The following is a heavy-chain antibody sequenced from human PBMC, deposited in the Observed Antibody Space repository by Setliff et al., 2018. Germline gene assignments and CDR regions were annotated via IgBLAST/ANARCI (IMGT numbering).Heavy chain of an antibody. D-gene: IGHD3-3*01. CDR2: INPSGGST. J-gene: IGHJ4*02. CDR1: GYTFTSYY. CDR3: ARVPRLEWLLPTFDS. V-gene: IGHV1-46*01. Sequence: VASVKVSCKASGYTFTSYYMHWVRQAPGQGLEWMGIINPSGGSTSYAQKFQGRVTMTTDTSTSTAYMELRSLRSDDTAVYYCARVPRLEWLLPTFDSWGQGTLVTVSS.